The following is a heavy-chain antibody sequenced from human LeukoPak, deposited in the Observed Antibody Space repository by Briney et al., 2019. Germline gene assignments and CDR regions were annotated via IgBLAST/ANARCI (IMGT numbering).Heavy chain of an antibody. CDR1: GYTFVTKP. Sequence: ASVKVSCKTSGYTFVTKPISWVRQAPGQGLEWLGWINPNSGGTNYAQKFQGRVTMTRDTSISTAYMELSRLRSDDTAVYYCARGGEWELDAFDIWGQGTMVTVSS. CDR2: INPNSGGT. CDR3: ARGGEWELDAFDI. D-gene: IGHD1-26*01. J-gene: IGHJ3*02. V-gene: IGHV1-2*02.